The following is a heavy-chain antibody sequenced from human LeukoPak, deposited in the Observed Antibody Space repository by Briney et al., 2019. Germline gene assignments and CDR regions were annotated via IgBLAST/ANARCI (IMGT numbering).Heavy chain of an antibody. CDR1: GGSFSGYY. CDR3: ARLTKNDSGTYRFGKKKRGYMDV. V-gene: IGHV4-34*01. D-gene: IGHD3-10*01. J-gene: IGHJ6*03. Sequence: SETLSLTCAVYGGSFSGYYWSWIRRPPGKGLEWIGEINHSGSTNYNPSLKSRVTISVDTSKNQFSLRLSSVTAADTAVYYCARLTKNDSGTYRFGKKKRGYMDVWGKGTTVTISS. CDR2: INHSGST.